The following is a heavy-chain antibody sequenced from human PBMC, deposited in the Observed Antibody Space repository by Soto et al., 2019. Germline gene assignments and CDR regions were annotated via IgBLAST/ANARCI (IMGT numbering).Heavy chain of an antibody. V-gene: IGHV4-39*01. J-gene: IGHJ6*03. CDR3: ARSIAVVPAANDYYYYMDV. CDR2: IYYSGST. Sequence: SETLSLTCTVSGGSISSSSYYWGWIRQPPGKGLEWIGSIYYSGSTYYNPSLKSRVTISVDTSKNQFSLKLSSVTAADTAVYYCARSIAVVPAANDYYYYMDVWGKGTTVTVSS. CDR1: GGSISSSSYY. D-gene: IGHD2-2*01.